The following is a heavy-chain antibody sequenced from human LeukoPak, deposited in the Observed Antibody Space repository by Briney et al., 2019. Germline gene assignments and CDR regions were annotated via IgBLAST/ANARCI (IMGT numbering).Heavy chain of an antibody. CDR3: ARDSSSGIAVATLLDY. Sequence: GRSLRLSCAASGFTFSSYAMHWVRQAPGRGLEWVAIISYDGSNKYYADSVKGRFTISRDNSKNTLYLQMNSLRAEDTAVYYCARDSSSGIAVATLLDYWGQGTLVTVSS. CDR1: GFTFSSYA. CDR2: ISYDGSNK. V-gene: IGHV3-30*04. J-gene: IGHJ4*02. D-gene: IGHD6-19*01.